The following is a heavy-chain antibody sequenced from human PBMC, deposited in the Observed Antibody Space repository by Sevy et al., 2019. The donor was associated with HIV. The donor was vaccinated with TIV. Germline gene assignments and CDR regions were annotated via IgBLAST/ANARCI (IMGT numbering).Heavy chain of an antibody. D-gene: IGHD6-19*01. V-gene: IGHV3-11*01. CDR2: ITSSGRTK. CDR3: ARSTTPGIAVAGTPGYYFDY. Sequence: GGSLRLSCAASGFIFTDYYMSWIRQAPGKGLEWISYITSSGRTKYYADSVMGRFTISRDNAKNSLYLQMNSLRAEDTAVYYCARSTTPGIAVAGTPGYYFDYWGQGSLVTVSS. J-gene: IGHJ4*02. CDR1: GFIFTDYY.